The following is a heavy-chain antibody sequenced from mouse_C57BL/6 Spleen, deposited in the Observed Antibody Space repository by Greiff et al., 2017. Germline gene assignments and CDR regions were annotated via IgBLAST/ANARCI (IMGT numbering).Heavy chain of an antibody. CDR2: IDPSGGGT. V-gene: IGHV1-72*01. D-gene: IGHD1-1*01. CDR3: ARRITTGYFDV. CDR1: GYTFTSYW. J-gene: IGHJ1*03. Sequence: QVQLQQPGAELVKPGASVKLSCKASGYTFTSYWMHWVKQRPGRGLEWIGRIDPSGGGTKYHEKFKSKATLTVDKPSSTAYMQLGSLTSEDSAVYYCARRITTGYFDVWGTGTTVTVSS.